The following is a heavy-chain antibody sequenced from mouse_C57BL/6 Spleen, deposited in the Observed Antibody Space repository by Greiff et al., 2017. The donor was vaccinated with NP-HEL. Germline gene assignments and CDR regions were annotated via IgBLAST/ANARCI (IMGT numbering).Heavy chain of an antibody. CDR2: IYPGDGDT. D-gene: IGHD3-2*02. CDR1: GYAFSSSW. V-gene: IGHV1-82*01. CDR3: ARGGSGPWFAY. J-gene: IGHJ3*01. Sequence: VQLKESGPELVKPGASVKISCKASGYAFSSSWMNWVKQRPGKGLEWIGRIYPGDGDTNYNGKFKGKATLTADKSSSTAYMQLSSLTSEDSAVYFCARGGSGPWFAYWGQGTLVTVSA.